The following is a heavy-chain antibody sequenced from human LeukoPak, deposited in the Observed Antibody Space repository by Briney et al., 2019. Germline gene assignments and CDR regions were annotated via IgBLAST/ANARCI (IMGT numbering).Heavy chain of an antibody. CDR2: IKQDGSEK. CDR1: GFTFSTYW. J-gene: IGHJ4*02. Sequence: PGGSLRLSCAASGFTFSTYWMSWVRQAPGKGLEWVASIKQDGSEKSYVDSLKGRFTISRDNAKNSLYPEMNSLKTEDTAVYYCTTSDYYFDYWGQGTLVTVSS. V-gene: IGHV3-7*03. D-gene: IGHD2-21*02. CDR3: TTSDYYFDY.